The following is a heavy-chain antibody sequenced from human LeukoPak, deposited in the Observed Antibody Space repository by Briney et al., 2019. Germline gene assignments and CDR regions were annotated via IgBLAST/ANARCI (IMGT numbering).Heavy chain of an antibody. D-gene: IGHD6-13*01. J-gene: IGHJ4*02. CDR2: IYYSGST. V-gene: IGHV4-39*01. CDR3: ARWDSSSWYADC. CDR1: GGSISSSSYY. Sequence: SETLSLTCTVSGGSISSSSYYWGWIRQPPGKGLEWIGSIYYSGSTYYNPSLKSRVTISVDTSKNQFSLKLSSVTAADTAVYYCARWDSSSWYADCWGQGTLVTVSS.